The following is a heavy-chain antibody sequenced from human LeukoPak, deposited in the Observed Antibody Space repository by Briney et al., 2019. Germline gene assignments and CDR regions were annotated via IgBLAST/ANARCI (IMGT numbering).Heavy chain of an antibody. V-gene: IGHV3-23*01. CDR3: TTSWPKVREGDQ. Sequence: GGSLRLSCAASGFTFNNYAMSWDRQAPGKGPEWLSAISGSGGSTTDADSVKGRFTISRDNSKNTLYLQMNSLRAEDTAVYYCTTSWPKVREGDQWGQGTLVTVSS. CDR1: GFTFNNYA. CDR2: ISGSGGST. J-gene: IGHJ4*02. D-gene: IGHD3-10*01.